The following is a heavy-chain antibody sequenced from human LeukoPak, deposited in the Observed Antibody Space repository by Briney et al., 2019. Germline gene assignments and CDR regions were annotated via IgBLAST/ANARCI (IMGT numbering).Heavy chain of an antibody. J-gene: IGHJ4*02. CDR3: ARDQEDGYWD. Sequence: GGSLRLSCAASGFTFSTNAMHWVRQAPGKGLEWVAVTSYDEGHKYYADSVKGRFTISRDTANNTLYLQMNSLRAEDTAVYYCARDQEDGYWDWGQGTLVTVSS. CDR2: TSYDEGHK. CDR1: GFTFSTNA. D-gene: IGHD5-18*01. V-gene: IGHV3-30-3*01.